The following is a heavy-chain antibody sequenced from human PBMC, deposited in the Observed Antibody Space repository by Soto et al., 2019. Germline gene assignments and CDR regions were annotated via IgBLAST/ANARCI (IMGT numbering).Heavy chain of an antibody. CDR1: GGTFSSYT. V-gene: IGHV1-69*08. J-gene: IGHJ4*02. CDR3: ARDCGDYVYRY. CDR2: IIPILGIA. D-gene: IGHD4-17*01. Sequence: QVQLVQSGAEVKKPGSSVKVSCKASGGTFSSYTISWVRQAPGQGLEWMGRIIPILGIANYAQKFQGRVTITADKSTSTAYMELSSLRSEDTAVYYCARDCGDYVYRYWGQGTLVTVSS.